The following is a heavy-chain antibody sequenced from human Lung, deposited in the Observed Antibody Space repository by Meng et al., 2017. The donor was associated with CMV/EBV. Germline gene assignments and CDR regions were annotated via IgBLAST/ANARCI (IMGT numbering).Heavy chain of an antibody. J-gene: IGHJ4*02. CDR1: GGSFSGYY. Sequence: LXCAVYGGSFSGYYWSWIRQPPGKGLEWIGEINHSGSTNYNPSLKSRVTISVDTSKNQFSLKLSSVTAADTAVYYCARALVVPAASLDYWGQGNLVNGAS. CDR2: INHSGST. CDR3: ARALVVPAASLDY. D-gene: IGHD2-2*01. V-gene: IGHV4-34*01.